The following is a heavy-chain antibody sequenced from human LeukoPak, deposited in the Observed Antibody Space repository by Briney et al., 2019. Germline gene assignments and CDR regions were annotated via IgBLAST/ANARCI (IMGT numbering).Heavy chain of an antibody. D-gene: IGHD5-18*01. CDR1: GYTFTTYA. Sequence: GASVKVSCKASGYTFTTYAMHWVRQAPGQRLEWMGWSNAGNDNTKYSEELQGRVTITRDTSANTVYMELGSLRSEDMAVYYCARGGRNSYGLDYWGQGTLVTVSS. J-gene: IGHJ4*02. CDR2: SNAGNDNT. CDR3: ARGGRNSYGLDY. V-gene: IGHV1-3*02.